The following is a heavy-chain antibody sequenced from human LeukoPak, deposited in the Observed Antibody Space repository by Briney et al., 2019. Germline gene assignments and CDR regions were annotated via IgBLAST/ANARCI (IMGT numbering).Heavy chain of an antibody. CDR3: ATVWDSSGYPAFDY. CDR2: ISAYNGNT. CDR1: GYTFTSYG. D-gene: IGHD3-22*01. Sequence: ASVKVSCKDSGYTFTSYGISWVRQAPGQGLEWKGWISAYNGNTNYAQKLQGRVTMTTDTPTSTAYMELRSLRSDDTAVYYCATVWDSSGYPAFDYWGQGTLVTVSS. V-gene: IGHV1-18*01. J-gene: IGHJ4*02.